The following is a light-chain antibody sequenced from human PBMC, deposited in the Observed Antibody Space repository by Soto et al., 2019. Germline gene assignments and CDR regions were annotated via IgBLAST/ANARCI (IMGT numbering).Light chain of an antibody. CDR3: NSYTGSGIV. Sequence: QLVLTQPASVSGSPGQSITISCTGTSSDVGGYNYVSWYQHHPGKAPKLMIYEVSNRPSGVSYRFSGSKSGNTASLTISGLQAEDEADYYCNSYTGSGIVFGTGTKVTVL. J-gene: IGLJ1*01. V-gene: IGLV2-14*01. CDR2: EVS. CDR1: SSDVGGYNY.